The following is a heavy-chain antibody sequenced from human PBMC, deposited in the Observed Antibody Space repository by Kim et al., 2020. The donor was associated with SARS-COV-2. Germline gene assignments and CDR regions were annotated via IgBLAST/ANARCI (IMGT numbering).Heavy chain of an antibody. V-gene: IGHV3-74*01. Sequence: GGSLRLSCEGSGFIFSHYWMHWVRQAPGKGLEWVSRISNDGSFTGHADSVKGRFTISRDNARNTLYLQMNSLRVEDTAVYYCALCGFDWLLSLWGRGTLVTVSS. CDR1: GFIFSHYW. J-gene: IGHJ4*02. CDR3: ALCGFDWLLSL. CDR2: ISNDGSFT. D-gene: IGHD3-9*01.